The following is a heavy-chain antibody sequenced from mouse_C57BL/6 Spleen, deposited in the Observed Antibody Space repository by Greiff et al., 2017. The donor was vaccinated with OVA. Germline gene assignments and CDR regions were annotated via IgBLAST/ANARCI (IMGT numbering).Heavy chain of an antibody. J-gene: IGHJ3*01. CDR3: ARTGTWCAY. D-gene: IGHD4-1*01. V-gene: IGHV1-55*01. CDR2: IYPGSGST. Sequence: QVQLQQSGAELVKPGASVKMSCKASGYTFTSYWITWVKQRPGQGLEWIGDIYPGSGSTNYNEKFKSKATLTVDTSSITAYMQLSSLTSEEAAVYCCARTGTWCAYWGQGTLVTVSA. CDR1: GYTFTSYW.